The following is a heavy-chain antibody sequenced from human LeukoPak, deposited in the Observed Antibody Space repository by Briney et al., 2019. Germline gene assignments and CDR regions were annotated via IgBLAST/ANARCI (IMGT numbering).Heavy chain of an antibody. CDR1: GGSMSSYY. V-gene: IGHV4-59*01. D-gene: IGHD4-23*01. CDR2: IYYSGST. J-gene: IGHJ3*02. CDR3: ARSYGGNRWHGFDI. Sequence: SETLSLTRTVSGGSMSSYYWSWIRQPPGKGLEWIGYIYYSGSTNYNPSLKSRVTISVDTSKNQFSLKLSSVTAADTAVYYCARSYGGNRWHGFDIWGQGTMVTVSS.